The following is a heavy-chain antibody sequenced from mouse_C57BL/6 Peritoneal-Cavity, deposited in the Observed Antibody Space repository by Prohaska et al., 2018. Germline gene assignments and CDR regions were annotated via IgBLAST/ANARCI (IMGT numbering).Heavy chain of an antibody. CDR2: SSTI. V-gene: IGHV5-17*01. CDR3: ARPPTIVTTRVFYAMDY. D-gene: IGHD2-5*01. J-gene: IGHJ4*01. Sequence: SSTIYYADTVKDRFTISRDNAKNTLFLQMTSLRSEDTAMYYCARPPTIVTTRVFYAMDYWGQGTSVTVSS.